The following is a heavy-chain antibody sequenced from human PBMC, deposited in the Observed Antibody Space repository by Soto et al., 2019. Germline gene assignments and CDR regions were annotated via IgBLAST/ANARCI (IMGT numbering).Heavy chain of an antibody. V-gene: IGHV1-18*01. J-gene: IGHJ4*02. Sequence: QVQLVQSGAEVKKPGASVKVSCKASGYTFTSYGISWVRQAPGQGLEWMGWISAYNGNTNYAQKLQGRVTITTDTSTSTAYMELRSTRSDDTAMYYCARDPPPYCSGGSGYHTRFDYWDQGNLVTVSS. CDR2: ISAYNGNT. D-gene: IGHD2-15*01. CDR3: ARDPPPYCSGGSGYHTRFDY. CDR1: GYTFTSYG.